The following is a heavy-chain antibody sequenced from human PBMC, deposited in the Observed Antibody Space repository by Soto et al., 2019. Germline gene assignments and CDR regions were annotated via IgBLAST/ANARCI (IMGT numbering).Heavy chain of an antibody. CDR3: AKDVTGTPWY. J-gene: IGHJ4*02. D-gene: IGHD1-20*01. CDR1: GFTFSSYG. V-gene: IGHV3-30*18. CDR2: ISYDGSNK. Sequence: GGSLRLSCAASGFTFSSYGMHWVRQAPGKGLEWVAVISYDGSNKYYADSVKGRFTISRDNSKNTLYLQMNSLRAEDTAVYYCAKDVTGTPWYWGQGTLVTVSS.